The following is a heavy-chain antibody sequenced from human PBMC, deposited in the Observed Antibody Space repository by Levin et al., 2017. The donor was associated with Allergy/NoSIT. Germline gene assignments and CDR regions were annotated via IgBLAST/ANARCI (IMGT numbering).Heavy chain of an antibody. CDR2: ISSSSSYI. Sequence: GGSLRLSCAASGFTFSSYSMNWVRQAPGKGLEWVSSISSSSSYIYYADSVKGRFTISRDNAKNSLYLQMNSLRAEDTAVYYCARDRETPGVAVPGMDVWGQGTTVTVSS. CDR1: GFTFSSYS. CDR3: ARDRETPGVAVPGMDV. J-gene: IGHJ6*02. V-gene: IGHV3-21*01. D-gene: IGHD2-15*01.